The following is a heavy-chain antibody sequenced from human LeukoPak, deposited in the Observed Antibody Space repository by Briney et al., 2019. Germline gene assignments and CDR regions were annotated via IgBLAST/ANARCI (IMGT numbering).Heavy chain of an antibody. D-gene: IGHD6-6*01. V-gene: IGHV4-61*02. CDR2: IYTSGST. Sequence: PSETLSLTCTVSGGSISSGSYYWSWIRQPAGKGLEWIGRIYTSGSTNYNPSLKSRVTISVDTSKNQFSLKLSSVTAADTAVYYCARVGLARRGAFDIWGQGTMVTVSS. J-gene: IGHJ3*02. CDR1: GGSISSGSYY. CDR3: ARVGLARRGAFDI.